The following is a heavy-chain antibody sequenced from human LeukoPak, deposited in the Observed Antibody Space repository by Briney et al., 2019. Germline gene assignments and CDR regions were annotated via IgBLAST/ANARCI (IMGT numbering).Heavy chain of an antibody. J-gene: IGHJ3*02. V-gene: IGHV1-69*13. CDR1: GGTFSSYA. Sequence: SVKVSCKASGGTFSSYAINWVRQAPGQGLEWMGGIIPIFGTANYAQKFQGRVTITADESTSTAYMELSSLRSEDTAVYYCARACVDTAMVDAFDIWGQGTMVTVSS. D-gene: IGHD5-18*01. CDR3: ARACVDTAMVDAFDI. CDR2: IIPIFGTA.